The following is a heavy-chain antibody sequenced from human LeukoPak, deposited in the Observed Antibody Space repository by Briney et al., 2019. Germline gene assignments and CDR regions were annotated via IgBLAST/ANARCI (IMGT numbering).Heavy chain of an antibody. J-gene: IGHJ4*02. CDR2: IYSGGGT. D-gene: IGHD6-6*01. CDR1: GFTVSSNY. CDR3: ARVAFRSSSYISGIDY. V-gene: IGHV3-53*01. Sequence: GGSLRLSCAASGFTVSSNYMSWVRQAPGKGLEWVSVIYSGGGTYYADSVKGRFTISRDNSKNTLYLQMNSLRAEDTAVYYCARVAFRSSSYISGIDYWGQGTLVTVSS.